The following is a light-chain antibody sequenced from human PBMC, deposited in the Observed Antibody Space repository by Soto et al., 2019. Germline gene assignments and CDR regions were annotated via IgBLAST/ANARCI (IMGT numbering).Light chain of an antibody. Sequence: DIQMTQSPSSLSASVGDRVTITCRASQGIRNYLAWYQQKPGKVPKLLIYAASTLQSGVPSRFSGSGSGTDFTLTISSLQPKDVATYYCQKYNSAPLTFGGGTKVEIK. CDR1: QGIRNY. J-gene: IGKJ4*01. CDR3: QKYNSAPLT. V-gene: IGKV1-27*01. CDR2: AAS.